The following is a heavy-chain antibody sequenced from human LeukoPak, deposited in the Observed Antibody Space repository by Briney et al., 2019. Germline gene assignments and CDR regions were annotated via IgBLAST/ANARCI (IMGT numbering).Heavy chain of an antibody. CDR3: ASSGYSYGRLGGNWFDP. J-gene: IGHJ5*02. CDR1: GGTFSSYA. Sequence: SVKVSCKASGGTFSSYAISWVRQAPGQGLEWMGGIIPIFGTANYAQKFQGRVTIAADESTSTAYMEPSSLRSEDTAVYYCASSGYSYGRLGGNWFDPWGQGTLVTVSS. CDR2: IIPIFGTA. V-gene: IGHV1-69*01. D-gene: IGHD5-18*01.